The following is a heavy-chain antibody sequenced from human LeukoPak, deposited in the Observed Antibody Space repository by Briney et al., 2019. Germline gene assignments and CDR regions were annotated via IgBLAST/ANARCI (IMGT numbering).Heavy chain of an antibody. CDR2: INSDGSST. CDR1: GFTFSSYW. V-gene: IGHV3-74*01. CDR3: AKDQSSQLDFDY. J-gene: IGHJ4*02. Sequence: GGSLRLSCAASGFTFSSYWMHWVRQAPGKGLVWVSRINSDGSSTSYADSVKGRFTISRDNAKNTLYLQMNSLRAEDTAVYYCAKDQSSQLDFDYWGQGTLVTVSS. D-gene: IGHD2-2*01.